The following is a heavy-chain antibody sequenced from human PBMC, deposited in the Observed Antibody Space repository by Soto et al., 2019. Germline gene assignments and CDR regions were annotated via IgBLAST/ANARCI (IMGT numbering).Heavy chain of an antibody. V-gene: IGHV4-4*07. J-gene: IGHJ6*02. Sequence: QVQVQESGPGLVKPSETLSLTCTVSGGSFSSYYCSWIRQSAGKGLEWIGRIDTSGTTNYNPSLRSRVTMSVDASKNQFSLNLSSVTAADTAVYFCARGPRGYVYYHGMDVWGQGTTVTVSS. D-gene: IGHD3-10*01. CDR1: GGSFSSYY. CDR2: IDTSGTT. CDR3: ARGPRGYVYYHGMDV.